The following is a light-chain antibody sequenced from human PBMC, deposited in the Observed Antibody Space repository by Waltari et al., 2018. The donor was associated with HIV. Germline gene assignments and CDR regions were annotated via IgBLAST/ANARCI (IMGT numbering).Light chain of an antibody. CDR1: QSVSKY. Sequence: EIVLTQSPGTLSLSPGQRATLSCRASQSVSKYLGWYQLKLGQAPRLLIYGASSRATGIPDRFSGSGSGTDFTLTISRLEPEDFAVYYCQQYGTSPFTFGPGTKVEMK. J-gene: IGKJ3*01. CDR3: QQYGTSPFT. CDR2: GAS. V-gene: IGKV3-20*01.